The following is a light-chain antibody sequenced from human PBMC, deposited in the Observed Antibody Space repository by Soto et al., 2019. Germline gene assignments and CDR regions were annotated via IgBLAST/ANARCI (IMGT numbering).Light chain of an antibody. CDR1: ETIASY. V-gene: IGKV1-39*01. Sequence: DIQMTQSPSSLSASVGDRVTITCRASETIASYVNWYHQRPGKAPKLLIYAASTLQSGVPSRFGGSGSRTDFTLNITSLQPEDFATYFCQQTYNPPRTFGQGTRL. CDR2: AAS. CDR3: QQTYNPPRT. J-gene: IGKJ1*01.